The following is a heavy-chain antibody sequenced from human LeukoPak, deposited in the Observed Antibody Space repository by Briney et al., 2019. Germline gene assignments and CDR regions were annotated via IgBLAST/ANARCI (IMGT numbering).Heavy chain of an antibody. D-gene: IGHD3-22*01. J-gene: IGHJ3*02. CDR1: GGSISSGDYY. Sequence: SETLSLTCTVSGGSISSGDYYWSWIRQPPGQGLEWSGYISYSGSPYYNPSLKSRVTISVDTSKNQFSLKLSSVTAADTAVYYCARSPYYDGRYVSVFDIWGQGTMVTVSS. CDR3: ARSPYYDGRYVSVFDI. V-gene: IGHV4-30-4*01. CDR2: ISYSGSP.